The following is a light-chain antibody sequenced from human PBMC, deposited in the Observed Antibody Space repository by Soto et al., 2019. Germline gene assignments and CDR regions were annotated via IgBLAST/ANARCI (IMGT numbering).Light chain of an antibody. CDR3: QQFNSYPLT. CDR1: QGISSA. Sequence: ALQLTQSPSSLSASVGDRVTITCRASQGISSALAWYQQKSGKAPKVLIYDASSLESGVPSRFSGSGAGTDFTLTISSLQPEDFATYYCQQFNSYPLTFGGGTKVEIK. CDR2: DAS. V-gene: IGKV1-13*02. J-gene: IGKJ4*01.